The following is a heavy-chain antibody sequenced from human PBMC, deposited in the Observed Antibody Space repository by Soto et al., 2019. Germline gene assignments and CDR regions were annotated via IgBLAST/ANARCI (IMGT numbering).Heavy chain of an antibody. D-gene: IGHD6-13*01. J-gene: IGHJ4*02. CDR1: GGSFSGYY. V-gene: IGHV3-11*04. CDR3: ASNPIYGIARNYFDY. CDR2: ISSSSSTI. Sequence: LSLTCAVYGGSFSGYYWSWIRQPPGKGLEWVSYISSSSSTIYYADSVKGRFTISRDNAKNSLYLQMNSLRAEDTAVYYCASNPIYGIARNYFDYWGQGTLVTVSS.